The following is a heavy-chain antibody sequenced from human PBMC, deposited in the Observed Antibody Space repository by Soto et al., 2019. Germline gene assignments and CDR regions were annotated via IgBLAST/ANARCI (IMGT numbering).Heavy chain of an antibody. CDR3: ARGFRVGATHAPFYYYYYGVDV. Sequence: SETLSLTCAVYGGSFSGYYLSWIRQPPGKGLECIGEINHSGSTNYNPSLKSRVTISVDTSKNQFSLKPSSVTAAGTAVYYCARGFRVGATHAPFYYYYYGVDVWGQGTTVTVSS. CDR1: GGSFSGYY. J-gene: IGHJ6*02. V-gene: IGHV4-34*01. D-gene: IGHD1-26*01. CDR2: INHSGST.